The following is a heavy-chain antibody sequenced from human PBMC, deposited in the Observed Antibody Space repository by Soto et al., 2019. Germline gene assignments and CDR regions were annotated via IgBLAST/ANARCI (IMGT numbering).Heavy chain of an antibody. D-gene: IGHD1-26*01. V-gene: IGHV4-38-2*02. Sequence: LSLTWAVSGDSISSGYYLCWIRQPPGKGLEWIASVYHSGRTYYNPSLKSRVTISVDTSKNQFSLRLSSVTAADTAVYYCARDGGSLGLDIEYWGQGTLVTVSS. CDR3: ARDGGSLGLDIEY. J-gene: IGHJ4*02. CDR1: GDSISSGYY. CDR2: VYHSGRT.